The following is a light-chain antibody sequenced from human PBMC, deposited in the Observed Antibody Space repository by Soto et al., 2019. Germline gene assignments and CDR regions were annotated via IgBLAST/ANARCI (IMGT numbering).Light chain of an antibody. V-gene: IGKV3-20*01. CDR1: QSVSNSY. Sequence: ESVLKQSPGTLSLSPGKRATLSCRASQSVSNSYLAWYQQKPGQAPSLLIYGASGRATCIPDRFSGSWSGTDFSLTISRLEPEDFAVYYCQQYGSSPLFTFGPGTKVDIK. CDR2: GAS. CDR3: QQYGSSPLFT. J-gene: IGKJ3*01.